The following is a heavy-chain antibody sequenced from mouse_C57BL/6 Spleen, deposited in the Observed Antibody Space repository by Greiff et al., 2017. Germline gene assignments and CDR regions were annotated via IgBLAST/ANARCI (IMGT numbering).Heavy chain of an antibody. CDR3: ARTVVDRYFDD. D-gene: IGHD1-1*01. CDR1: GYTFTSYW. V-gene: IGHV1-64*01. CDR2: IHPNSGST. J-gene: IGHJ1*03. Sequence: QVQLQQPGAELVKPGASVKLSCKASGYTFTSYWMHWVKQRPGQGLEWIGMIHPNSGSTNYNEKFKSKATLTVDKSSSTAYMQLSSLTSEDSAVYYCARTVVDRYFDDWGKGTTVTVSS.